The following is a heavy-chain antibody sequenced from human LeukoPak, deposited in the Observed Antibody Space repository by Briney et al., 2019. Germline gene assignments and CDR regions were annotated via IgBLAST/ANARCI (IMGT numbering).Heavy chain of an antibody. CDR2: ISSSSSYI. D-gene: IGHD3-22*01. Sequence: PGGSLRLSCAASGFTFSSYSMNWVRQAPGKGLEWVSSISSSSSYIYYADSVKGRFTISRDNAKNPLYLQMNSLRAEDTAVYYCARDIPYYYDSSGYLAFDYWGQGTLVTVSS. V-gene: IGHV3-21*01. J-gene: IGHJ4*02. CDR1: GFTFSSYS. CDR3: ARDIPYYYDSSGYLAFDY.